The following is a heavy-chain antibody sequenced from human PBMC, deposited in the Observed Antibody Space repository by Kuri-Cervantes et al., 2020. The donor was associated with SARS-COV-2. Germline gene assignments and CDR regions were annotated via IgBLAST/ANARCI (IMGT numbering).Heavy chain of an antibody. J-gene: IGHJ4*02. CDR2: INLNGGST. CDR1: GFTFDDYG. Sequence: GGSLRLSCAATGFTFDDYGMTWVRQAPGKGMEWVSCINLNGGSTYYADSVKGRFTISRDNAKNSLYLQMNSLRAEDTAVYYCVRKGDSWGQGTLVTVSS. CDR3: VRKGDS. V-gene: IGHV3-20*04.